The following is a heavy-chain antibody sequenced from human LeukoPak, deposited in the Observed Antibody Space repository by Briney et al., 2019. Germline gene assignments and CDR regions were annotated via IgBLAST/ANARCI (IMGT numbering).Heavy chain of an antibody. D-gene: IGHD3-10*01. CDR3: ARGGHRQKEF. V-gene: IGHV3-7*01. CDR2: IKHDGSAK. J-gene: IGHJ4*02. CDR1: GFSLSNFW. Sequence: GGSLRLSCAASGFSLSNFWMTWVRQSPGKGLEWVAIIKHDGSAKYYVDSVKGRFTISRDNAKNSLYLQISSLRAEDTAVYYCARGGHRQKEFWGQGTLVTVSS.